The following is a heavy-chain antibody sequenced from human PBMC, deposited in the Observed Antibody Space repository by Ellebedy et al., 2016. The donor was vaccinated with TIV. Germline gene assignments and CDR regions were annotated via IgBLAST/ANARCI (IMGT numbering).Heavy chain of an antibody. V-gene: IGHV1-18*01. Sequence: ASVKVSXXASGYTFTSYGISWVQQAPGQGLEWMGWISAYNGNTNYAQKLQGRVTMTTDTSTSTAYMELSSLRSEDTAVYYCARGEVCGGDCYQVYFDYWGQGTLVTVSS. D-gene: IGHD2-21*01. CDR2: ISAYNGNT. J-gene: IGHJ4*02. CDR1: GYTFTSYG. CDR3: ARGEVCGGDCYQVYFDY.